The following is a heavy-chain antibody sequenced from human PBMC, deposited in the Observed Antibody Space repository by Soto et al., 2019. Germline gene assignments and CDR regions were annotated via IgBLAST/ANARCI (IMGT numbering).Heavy chain of an antibody. Sequence: ASVKVSCKASGYTFTGYYMHWVRQAPGQGLEWMGWINPNSGGTNYAQKFQGWVTMTRDTSISTAYMELSRLRSADTAVYYCARGGLVVVTAILAFDIWGQGTMVTVSS. D-gene: IGHD2-21*02. CDR1: GYTFTGYY. CDR3: ARGGLVVVTAILAFDI. V-gene: IGHV1-2*04. CDR2: INPNSGGT. J-gene: IGHJ3*02.